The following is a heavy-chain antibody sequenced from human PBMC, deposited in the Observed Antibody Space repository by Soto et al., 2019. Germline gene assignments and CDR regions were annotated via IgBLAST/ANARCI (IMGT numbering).Heavy chain of an antibody. Sequence: SENLSLTCAVYGGSFSGDYWSWIRQPPGKGLRWIGEINHSGSTNYNPSLKSRVTISVDTSKNQFSLKLSSVTAADTAVYYCERCRVDGSGSYYIDFWGQGTLVTVSS. D-gene: IGHD3-10*01. V-gene: IGHV4-34*01. CDR3: ERCRVDGSGSYYIDF. CDR2: INHSGST. J-gene: IGHJ4*02. CDR1: GGSFSGDY.